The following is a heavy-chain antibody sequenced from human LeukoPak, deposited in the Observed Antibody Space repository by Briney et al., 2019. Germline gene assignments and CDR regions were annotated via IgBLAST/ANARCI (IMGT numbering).Heavy chain of an antibody. V-gene: IGHV1-46*01. D-gene: IGHD2-2*01. Sequence: ASVKVSCKASGYTFTSYYMHWVRQAPGQGLEWMGIINPSGGSTSYAQKFQGRVTMTRDTSTSTVYMELRSLRSDDTAVYYCANHKYCSSTSCYSFAIWGQGTMVTVSS. CDR2: INPSGGST. CDR3: ANHKYCSSTSCYSFAI. CDR1: GYTFTSYY. J-gene: IGHJ3*02.